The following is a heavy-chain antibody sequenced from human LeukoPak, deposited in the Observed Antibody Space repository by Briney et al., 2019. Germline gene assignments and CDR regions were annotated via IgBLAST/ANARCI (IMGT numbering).Heavy chain of an antibody. CDR1: GFTFSSYS. D-gene: IGHD6-13*01. CDR2: ISSSSSYI. J-gene: IGHJ4*02. Sequence: MPGGSLRLSCAASGFTFSSYSMSWVRQAPGKGLEWVSSISSSSSYIYYADSVKGRFTISRDNAKNSLYLQMNSLRAEDTAVYYCARGDGSSWPYYFDYWGQGTLVTVSS. CDR3: ARGDGSSWPYYFDY. V-gene: IGHV3-21*01.